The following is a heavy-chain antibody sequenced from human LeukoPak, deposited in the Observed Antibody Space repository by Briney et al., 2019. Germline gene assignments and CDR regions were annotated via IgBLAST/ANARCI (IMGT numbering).Heavy chain of an antibody. CDR2: INPSGGST. CDR3: ASSPVRDGYNLHDAFDI. D-gene: IGHD5-24*01. J-gene: IGHJ3*02. V-gene: IGHV1-46*01. Sequence: ASVKVSCKASGYTFTSYYMHWVRQAPGQGLEWMGIINPSGGSTSYAQKFQGRVTMTRDTSTSTVYMGLSSLRSEDTAVYYCASSPVRDGYNLHDAFDIWGQGTMVTVSS. CDR1: GYTFTSYY.